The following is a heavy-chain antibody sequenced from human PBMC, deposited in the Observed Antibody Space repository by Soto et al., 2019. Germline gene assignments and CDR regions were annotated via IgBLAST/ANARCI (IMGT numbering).Heavy chain of an antibody. CDR2: IIPIFGTA. D-gene: IGHD3-22*01. V-gene: IGHV1-69*13. J-gene: IGHJ6*02. CDR1: GGTFSSYA. Sequence: SVKVSCKASGGTFSSYAISWVRQAPGQGLEWMGGIIPIFGTANYAQKFQGRVTITADESTSTAYMELSSLRSEDTAVYYCAREYDSIYSYYGMDVWGQGTTVTVSS. CDR3: AREYDSIYSYYGMDV.